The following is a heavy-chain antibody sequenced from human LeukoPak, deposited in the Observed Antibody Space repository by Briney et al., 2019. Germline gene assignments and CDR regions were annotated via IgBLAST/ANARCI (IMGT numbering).Heavy chain of an antibody. J-gene: IGHJ4*02. CDR3: ARDRGTYYYDSSGYHWIQYFDY. Sequence: GASVKVSCKASGYTFTSYYMHWVRQAPGQGLEWMGIINPSGGSTSYAQKFQGRVTITADESTSTAYMDLSSLRSEDTAVYYCARDRGTYYYDSSGYHWIQYFDYWGQGTLVTVSS. D-gene: IGHD3-22*01. V-gene: IGHV1-46*01. CDR1: GYTFTSYY. CDR2: INPSGGST.